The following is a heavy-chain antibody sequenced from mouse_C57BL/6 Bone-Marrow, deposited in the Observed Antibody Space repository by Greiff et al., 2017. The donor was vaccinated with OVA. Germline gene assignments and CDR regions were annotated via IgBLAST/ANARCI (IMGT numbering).Heavy chain of an antibody. Sequence: VQLQQSGPGLVKPSQSLFLTCSITGFPITSGYYWIWIRQSPGKPLEWMGYITHSGETFYNPSLQSPISITRETSKNQFFLQLNSVTTEDTAMYYCAGVDYYGSSWGAMDYWGQGTSVTVSS. CDR1: GFPITSGYY. CDR3: AGVDYYGSSWGAMDY. D-gene: IGHD1-1*01. CDR2: ITHSGET. V-gene: IGHV12-3*01. J-gene: IGHJ4*01.